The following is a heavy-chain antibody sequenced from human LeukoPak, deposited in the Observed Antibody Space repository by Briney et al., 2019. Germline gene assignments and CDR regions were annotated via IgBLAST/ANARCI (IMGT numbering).Heavy chain of an antibody. V-gene: IGHV4-39*01. CDR1: GGSISSSGYY. Sequence: SETLSLTCTVSGGSISSSGYYWGWIRQPPGKGLEWIGSIYYSGSTYYNPSLKSRVTISVDTSKNQFSLKLSSVTAADTAVYYCARRETWSGYNYPIFDYWGQGTLVTVSS. CDR3: ARRETWSGYNYPIFDY. D-gene: IGHD5-24*01. J-gene: IGHJ4*02. CDR2: IYYSGST.